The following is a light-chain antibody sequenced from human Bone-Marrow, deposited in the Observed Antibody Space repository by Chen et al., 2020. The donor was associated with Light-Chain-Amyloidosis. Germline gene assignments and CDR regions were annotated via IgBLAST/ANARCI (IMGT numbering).Light chain of an antibody. V-gene: IGLV8-61*01. J-gene: IGLJ3*02. CDR3: GLYLGSGVWV. CDR2: NTD. Sequence: QTVMTQEPSFSVSPGGTVTLTCGLSSGSVSTDYYPSWYQQTPGQAPRTLIYNTDTRSSGVPDRLSGSILGNKAALTISGAQADDESDYYCGLYLGSGVWVFGGGTKLTVL. CDR1: SGSVSTDYY.